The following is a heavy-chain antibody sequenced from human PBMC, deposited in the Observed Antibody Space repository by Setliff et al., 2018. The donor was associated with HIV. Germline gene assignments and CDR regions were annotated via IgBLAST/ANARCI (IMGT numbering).Heavy chain of an antibody. Sequence: PSETLSLTCTVSGGSINSTSYYWGWIRQPPGNGLEWIGSIYHTGSTYYKPSRKSRVTISVDTSKNQFSLRLSSVAAGDTAVYYCARSIVPVASGYYYFEYCGQGTLVTVSS. CDR2: IYHTGST. J-gene: IGHJ4*02. V-gene: IGHV4-39*01. CDR3: ARSIVPVASGYYYFEY. CDR1: GGSINSTSYY. D-gene: IGHD3-3*01.